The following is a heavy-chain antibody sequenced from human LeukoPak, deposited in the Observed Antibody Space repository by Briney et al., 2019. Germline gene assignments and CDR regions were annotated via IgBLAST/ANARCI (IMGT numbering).Heavy chain of an antibody. Sequence: GASVKVSCKASGYTFTSYDINWVRQATGQGLEWMGWMNPNSGNTGYAQKFQGRVTMTRNTSISTAYMELSSLRSEDTAVYYCAKAAFSRTSYFDYWGQGTLVTASS. J-gene: IGHJ4*02. CDR1: GYTFTSYD. CDR2: MNPNSGNT. V-gene: IGHV1-8*01. D-gene: IGHD3-3*02. CDR3: AKAAFSRTSYFDY.